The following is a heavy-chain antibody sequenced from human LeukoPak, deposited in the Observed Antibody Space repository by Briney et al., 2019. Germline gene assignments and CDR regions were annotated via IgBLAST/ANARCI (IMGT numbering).Heavy chain of an antibody. Sequence: ASVKVSCKASGYMFTSYGLSWGRQAPGQGLEWMGWISAYNGNTRYAQKFQGRVTMTTDTSTRTAYMEMRSLRSDDTAVYYCARDRRGRAVANPYYYNGMDVWGEGTTVTVSS. V-gene: IGHV1-18*01. J-gene: IGHJ6*04. CDR2: ISAYNGNT. D-gene: IGHD6-19*01. CDR3: ARDRRGRAVANPYYYNGMDV. CDR1: GYMFTSYG.